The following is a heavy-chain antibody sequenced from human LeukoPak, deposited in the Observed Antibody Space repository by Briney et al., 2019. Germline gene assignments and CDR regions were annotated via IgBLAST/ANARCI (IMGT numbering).Heavy chain of an antibody. J-gene: IGHJ5*02. V-gene: IGHV3-23*01. D-gene: IGHD6-19*01. CDR1: GFTFSSYA. Sequence: GGSLRLSCAASGFTFSSYAMSWVRQAPGKGLEWVSAISGSGGSTYYADSVKGRFAISRDNSKNTLYLQMNSLRAEDTAVYYCAPSSSGWRNWFDPWGQGTLVTVSS. CDR3: APSSSGWRNWFDP. CDR2: ISGSGGST.